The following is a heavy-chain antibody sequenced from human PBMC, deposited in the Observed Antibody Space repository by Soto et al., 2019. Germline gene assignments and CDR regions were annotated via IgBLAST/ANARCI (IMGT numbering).Heavy chain of an antibody. CDR2: VYHTGAT. CDR1: GASISSSY. D-gene: IGHD5-12*01. CDR3: ARGGNRYSNVASGVGGFDY. Sequence: SETLSLTCTVSGASISSSYWSWIRQSPERGLEWIAYVYHTGATNYNPSLKSRVTISLDTSKGQFSLNLTSLTTADTAVYFCARGGNRYSNVASGVGGFDYWGQGSLVTAPQ. V-gene: IGHV4-59*01. J-gene: IGHJ4*02.